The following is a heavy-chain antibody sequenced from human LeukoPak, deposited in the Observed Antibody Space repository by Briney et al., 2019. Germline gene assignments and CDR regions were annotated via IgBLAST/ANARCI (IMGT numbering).Heavy chain of an antibody. D-gene: IGHD3-10*01. CDR1: GGSISSYS. CDR2: IYTSGST. V-gene: IGHV4-4*07. CDR3: AKPSNYYGSATDAFDF. Sequence: SETLSLTCTVSGGSISSYSWSWIRQPAGKGLEWIGRIYTSGSTNYNPSLKSRVAISVDTSKNHFSLKLNSVTAADTAVYYCAKPSNYYGSATDAFDFWGQGTMVTVSS. J-gene: IGHJ3*01.